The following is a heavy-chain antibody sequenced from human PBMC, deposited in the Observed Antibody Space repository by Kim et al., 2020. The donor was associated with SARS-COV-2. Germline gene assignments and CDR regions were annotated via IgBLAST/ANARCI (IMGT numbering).Heavy chain of an antibody. V-gene: IGHV1-2*04. CDR2: T. CDR3: ARGGTEQALDY. D-gene: IGHD3-16*01. J-gene: IGHJ4*02. Sequence: TNYAQKFQGWVTMTRDTSISTAYMELGRLRSDDTAVYYCARGGTEQALDYWGQGTLVTVSS.